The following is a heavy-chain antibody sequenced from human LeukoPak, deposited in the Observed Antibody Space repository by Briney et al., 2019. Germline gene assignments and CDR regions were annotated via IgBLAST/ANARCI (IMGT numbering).Heavy chain of an antibody. J-gene: IGHJ4*02. CDR1: GLSFSTYW. CDR3: ARDRGWRLLDY. CDR2: IWGDGERK. D-gene: IGHD6-25*01. V-gene: IGHV3-7*01. Sequence: GGSLRLSCSASGLSFSTYWMTWVRRAPGEGLEWLAHIWGDGERKFYVDSVKGRFTISRDNAENTLYLQMNSLRGEDTAVYYCARDRGWRLLDYWGQGTLVTVSS.